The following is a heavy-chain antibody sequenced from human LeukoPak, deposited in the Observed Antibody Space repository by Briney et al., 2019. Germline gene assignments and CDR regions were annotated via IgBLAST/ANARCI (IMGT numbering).Heavy chain of an antibody. CDR2: ISSSGSTI. CDR1: GFTFSDYY. J-gene: IGHJ4*02. V-gene: IGHV3-11*04. Sequence: GGSLRLSCAASGFTFSDYYMSWIRQAPGKGLEWASYISSSGSTIYYADSVKGRFTISRDNAKNSLYLQMNSLRAEDTAVYYCAKDVVSGQGSYWGQGTLVTVSS. CDR3: AKDVVSGQGSY. D-gene: IGHD2-2*01.